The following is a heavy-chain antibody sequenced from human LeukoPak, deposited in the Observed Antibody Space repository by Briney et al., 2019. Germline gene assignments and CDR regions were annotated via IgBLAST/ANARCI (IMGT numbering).Heavy chain of an antibody. CDR1: GFNFSSFV. CDR2: TSTSGRST. Sequence: GGSLRLSCAASGFNFSSFVMSWVRQAPGKGLEWVSSTSTSGRSTYYADSVKGRFTISRDNSKNTLYLQVNSLRAEDTAVYYCAKKSPIFGVVIPLFDHWGQGTLVTVSS. V-gene: IGHV3-23*01. D-gene: IGHD3-3*01. J-gene: IGHJ4*02. CDR3: AKKSPIFGVVIPLFDH.